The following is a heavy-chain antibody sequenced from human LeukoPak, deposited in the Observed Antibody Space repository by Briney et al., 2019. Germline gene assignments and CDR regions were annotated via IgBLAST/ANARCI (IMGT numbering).Heavy chain of an antibody. D-gene: IGHD3-22*01. CDR1: GFTFSSHW. CDR3: ARDPYDSSWGLCYFDY. V-gene: IGHV3-7*04. J-gene: IGHJ4*02. CDR2: IKQDGSDK. Sequence: GGSLRLSCVGSGFTFSSHWMSWVRQAPGKGLEWVANIKQDGSDKYYVDSVKGRFTISRDNAKNSLYLQMNSLRAEDTAVYYCARDPYDSSWGLCYFDYWGQGNLVTVSS.